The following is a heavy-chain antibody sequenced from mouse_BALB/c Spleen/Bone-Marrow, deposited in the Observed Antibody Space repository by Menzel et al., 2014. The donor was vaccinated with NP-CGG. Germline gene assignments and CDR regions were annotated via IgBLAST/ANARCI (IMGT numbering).Heavy chain of an antibody. CDR2: IDPENGNT. CDR3: ARWGNYYFDY. Sequence: VQLKESGAELVRPGALVKLSCKASGFNIKDYYMHWVKQRPEQGLVWIGWIDPENGNTIYDPKFQGKAGTTADTSSNTAYLQLSSLTSEDTAVYYCARWGNYYFDYWGQGTTLTVSS. V-gene: IGHV14-1*02. CDR1: GFNIKDYY. J-gene: IGHJ2*01.